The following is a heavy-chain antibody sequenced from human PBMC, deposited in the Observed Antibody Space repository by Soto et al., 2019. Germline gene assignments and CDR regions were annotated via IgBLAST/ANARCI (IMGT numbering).Heavy chain of an antibody. CDR2: INYSGST. CDR3: ARRVDYVWGSYRYSPYFDY. J-gene: IGHJ4*02. CDR1: GGSISSYY. D-gene: IGHD3-16*02. Sequence: LSLTCTVSGGSISSYYWSWIRQPPGKGLEWIGYINYSGSTNYNPSLKSRVTISVDTSKNQFSLKLSSVTAADTAVYYCARRVDYVWGSYRYSPYFDYWGQGALVTVSS. V-gene: IGHV4-59*08.